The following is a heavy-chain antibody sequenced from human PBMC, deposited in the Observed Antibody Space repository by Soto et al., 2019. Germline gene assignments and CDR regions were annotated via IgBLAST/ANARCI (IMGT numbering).Heavy chain of an antibody. CDR2: INHSGST. J-gene: IGHJ4*02. CDR3: ARGNRVVPAALDY. CDR1: GGSFSGYY. V-gene: IGHV4-34*01. Sequence: AETLSLTCAVYGGSFSGYYWSWIRQPPGKGLEWIGEINHSGSTNYNPSLKSRVTISVDTSKNQFSLKLSSVTAADTAVYYCARGNRVVPAALDYWGQGTQVTVSS. D-gene: IGHD2-2*01.